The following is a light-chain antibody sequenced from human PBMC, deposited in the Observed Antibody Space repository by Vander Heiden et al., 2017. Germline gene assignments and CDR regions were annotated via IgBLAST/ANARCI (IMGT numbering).Light chain of an antibody. CDR2: DAS. V-gene: IGKV3-11*01. CDR3: QQRSHWLT. Sequence: EVVFTHSPATLSLSPGERATLSSTARQTIGTYLAWYQQKPAQAPRHLIPDASSRSAGIPTRCSGSGWRTDFTLTINSLETEDFAVYYCQQRSHWLTFGGGTKVEIK. CDR1: QTIGTY. J-gene: IGKJ4*01.